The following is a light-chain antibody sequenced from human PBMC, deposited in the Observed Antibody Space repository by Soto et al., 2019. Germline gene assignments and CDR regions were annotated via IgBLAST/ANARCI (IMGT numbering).Light chain of an antibody. J-gene: IGKJ1*01. V-gene: IGKV1-5*03. CDR3: QQYNSHPWT. CDR2: KAS. CDR1: QCIRSW. Sequence: IQVTQTPSTLPASVGERVTVTCRASQCIRSWLAWYQEKPGKAPKLLMYKASLLETGVPSRFSGSASGTEFTLTISSLQSDDFVTYYCQQYNSHPWTFGQGT.